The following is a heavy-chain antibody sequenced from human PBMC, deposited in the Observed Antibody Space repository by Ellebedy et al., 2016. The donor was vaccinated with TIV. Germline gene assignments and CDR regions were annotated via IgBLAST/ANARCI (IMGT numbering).Heavy chain of an antibody. Sequence: GESLKISXAASGFTFSSYWMHWVRQAPGKGLVWVSRINSDGSSTSYADSVKGRFTISRDNSKNTLYLQMNSLRAEDTAVYYCASLGLLGHFDYWGQGTLVTVSS. CDR3: ASLGLLGHFDY. CDR1: GFTFSSYW. CDR2: INSDGSST. J-gene: IGHJ4*02. V-gene: IGHV3-74*01. D-gene: IGHD2/OR15-2a*01.